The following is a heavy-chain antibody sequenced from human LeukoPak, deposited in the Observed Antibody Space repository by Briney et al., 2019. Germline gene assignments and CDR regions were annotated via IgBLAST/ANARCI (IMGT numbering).Heavy chain of an antibody. CDR1: GFTFSSFE. CDR3: ARSGYLGPDY. V-gene: IGHV3-48*03. Sequence: GGSLRLSCAASGFTFSSFEMNWVRQAPGKGLEWLSYISSSGSTLYYADSVKGRFTISRDNAKNSLYLQMNSLRGEDTGVYYCARSGYLGPDYWGQGSLVTVSS. D-gene: IGHD2-2*01. CDR2: ISSSGSTL. J-gene: IGHJ4*02.